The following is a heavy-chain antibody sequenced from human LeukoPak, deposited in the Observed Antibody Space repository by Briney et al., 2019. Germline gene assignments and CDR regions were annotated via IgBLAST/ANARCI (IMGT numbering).Heavy chain of an antibody. Sequence: GGSLRLSCAGSGFTFSSYAMHWVRQAPGKGLEYVSAISSNGGGTYYANSVKGRFTISRDKSKNTLYLQMGSLRTEDMAVYYCARIASTPPFTDYWGQGTLVTVSS. CDR1: GFTFSSYA. V-gene: IGHV3-64*01. J-gene: IGHJ4*02. CDR2: ISSNGGGT. D-gene: IGHD5/OR15-5a*01. CDR3: ARIASTPPFTDY.